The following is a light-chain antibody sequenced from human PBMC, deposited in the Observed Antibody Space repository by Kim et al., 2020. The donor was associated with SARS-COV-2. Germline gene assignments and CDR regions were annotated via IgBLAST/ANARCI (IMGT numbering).Light chain of an antibody. CDR2: GAS. J-gene: IGKJ1*01. V-gene: IGKV3-15*01. CDR3: QPYNNWTPWT. Sequence: SPGERATLSCRASQRVSSNLAWYPQNPGQAPRLLIYGASARATGLPVRFSGSVSVTEFPLSISRLQSEGLAVFYCQPYNNWTPWTLGEGAKVYIK. CDR1: QRVSSN.